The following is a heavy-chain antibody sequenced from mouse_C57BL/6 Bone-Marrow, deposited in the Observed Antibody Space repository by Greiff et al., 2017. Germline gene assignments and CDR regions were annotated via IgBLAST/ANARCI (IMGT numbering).Heavy chain of an antibody. V-gene: IGHV2-9-1*01. Sequence: VQLVESGPGLVAPSQSLSITCTVSGFSLTSYAISWVRQPPGTGLEWLGVIWTGGGTNYNSALKSRLSISKDNSKSQVFLKMNRLQTDDTARYYCARNGGYDYDGGYWYFDVWGTGTTVTVSS. CDR3: ARNGGYDYDGGYWYFDV. CDR1: GFSLTSYA. CDR2: IWTGGGT. J-gene: IGHJ1*03. D-gene: IGHD2-4*01.